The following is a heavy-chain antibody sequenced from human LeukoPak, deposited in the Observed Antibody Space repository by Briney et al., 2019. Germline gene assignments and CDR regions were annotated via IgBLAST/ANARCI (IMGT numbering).Heavy chain of an antibody. J-gene: IGHJ4*02. CDR2: IYTGDTT. CDR3: AGNLRGGNFDY. D-gene: IGHD2-15*01. V-gene: IGHV3-53*04. Sequence: PGGSLRLSCAASGFTVSSNYMSWVRQAPGKGLEWVSLIYTGDTTYYADSVKGRFTISRHNSKNTLYLQMNSLRAEDTAVYYCAGNLRGGNFDYWGQGTLVTVSA. CDR1: GFTVSSNY.